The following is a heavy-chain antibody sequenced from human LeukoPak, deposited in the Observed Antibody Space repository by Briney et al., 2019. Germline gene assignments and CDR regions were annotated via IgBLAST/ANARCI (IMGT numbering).Heavy chain of an antibody. Sequence: GRSLRLSCAASGFTFSSYDMHWVRQAPGKGLEWVSTIRDSGAGTYQADSVKGRFTISRDNSKNTLYLQMNSQRAEDTAVYYCAKAQTPVTTFDYWGQGTLVTVSS. J-gene: IGHJ4*02. D-gene: IGHD4-17*01. CDR3: AKAQTPVTTFDY. V-gene: IGHV3-23*01. CDR2: IRDSGAGT. CDR1: GFTFSSYD.